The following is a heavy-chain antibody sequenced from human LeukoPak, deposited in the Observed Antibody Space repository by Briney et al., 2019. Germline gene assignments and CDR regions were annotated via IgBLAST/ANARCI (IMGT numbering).Heavy chain of an antibody. CDR3: AGVVAVAGTLDY. V-gene: IGHV3-30*04. Sequence: PGGSLRLSCAASGFTFSSYAMRWVRQAPGKGLEWVAVISYDGSNKYYADSVKGRFTISRDNSKNTLYLQMNSLRAEDTAVYYCAGVVAVAGTLDYWGQGTLVTVSS. D-gene: IGHD6-19*01. CDR1: GFTFSSYA. CDR2: ISYDGSNK. J-gene: IGHJ4*02.